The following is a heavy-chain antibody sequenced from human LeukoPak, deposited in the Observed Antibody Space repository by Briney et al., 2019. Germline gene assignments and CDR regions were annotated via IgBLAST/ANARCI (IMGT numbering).Heavy chain of an antibody. CDR2: INSYNGKT. V-gene: IGHV1-18*01. J-gene: IGHJ6*03. D-gene: IGHD2-15*01. Sequence: ASVKVSCKASGYTFTMNGISWVRQAPGQGLEWMGWINSYNGKTNYAQRLQGRVTMTTDTSTSTAYMELRSLRSDDTAVYYCARDIVVVVAATQGYYMDVWGKGTTVTVSS. CDR1: GYTFTMNG. CDR3: ARDIVVVVAATQGYYMDV.